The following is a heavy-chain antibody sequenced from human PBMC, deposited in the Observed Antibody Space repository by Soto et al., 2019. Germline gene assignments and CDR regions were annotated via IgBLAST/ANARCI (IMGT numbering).Heavy chain of an antibody. V-gene: IGHV5-10-1*01. CDR1: GYSFAGYW. CDR2: IDPSDSQT. D-gene: IGHD3-10*01. Sequence: PGESLKISCKGSGYSFAGYWITWVRQMPGKGLEWMGRIDPSDSQTYYSPSFRGHVTISAAKSITTVFLQWSSLRASDTAMYYCARQIIDLGWGSYFPLFLDSWGQGTLVTVSS. CDR3: ARQIIDLGWGSYFPLFLDS. J-gene: IGHJ4*02.